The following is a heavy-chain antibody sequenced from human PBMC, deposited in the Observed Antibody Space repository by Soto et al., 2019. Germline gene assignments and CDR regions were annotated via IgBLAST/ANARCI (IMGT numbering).Heavy chain of an antibody. CDR2: INAGNGNT. V-gene: IGHV1-3*01. D-gene: IGHD6-13*01. J-gene: IGHJ3*02. CDR3: ARDYSSSWYGAFDI. Sequence: SVKVSCNASGYTFTSYGISWVRQAPGQRLEWMGWINAGNGNTKYSQKFQGRVTITRDTSASTAYMELSSLRSEDTAVYYCARDYSSSWYGAFDIWGQGTMVTVSS. CDR1: GYTFTSYG.